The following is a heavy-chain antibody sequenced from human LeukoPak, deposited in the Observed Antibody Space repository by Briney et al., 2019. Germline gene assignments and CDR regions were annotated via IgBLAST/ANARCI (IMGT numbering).Heavy chain of an antibody. J-gene: IGHJ4*02. D-gene: IGHD1-7*01. V-gene: IGHV3-7*05. Sequence: GGSLRLSCAASGFTFTNYWMNWVRQAPGKGLEWVANIKPDGSDQYYVDSVKGRLTISRDNAKNSLSLQMNSLRAEDTAVYYCASENFVNWGQGTLVTVSS. CDR3: ASENFVN. CDR1: GFTFTNYW. CDR2: IKPDGSDQ.